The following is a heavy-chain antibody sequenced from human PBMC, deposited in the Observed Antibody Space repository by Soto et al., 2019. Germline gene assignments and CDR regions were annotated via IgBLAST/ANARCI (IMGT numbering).Heavy chain of an antibody. D-gene: IGHD4-17*01. V-gene: IGHV3-9*01. CDR1: GFTFDDYA. CDR2: ISWNSGSI. J-gene: IGHJ4*02. Sequence: EVQLVESGGGLVQPGRSLRLSCAASGFTFDDYAMHWVRQAPGKGLEWVSGISWNSGSIGYADSVKGRFTISRDNAKNSLYLQMNSLRAEDTALYYCAKGFSGDYEEGVVDYWGQGTLVTVSS. CDR3: AKGFSGDYEEGVVDY.